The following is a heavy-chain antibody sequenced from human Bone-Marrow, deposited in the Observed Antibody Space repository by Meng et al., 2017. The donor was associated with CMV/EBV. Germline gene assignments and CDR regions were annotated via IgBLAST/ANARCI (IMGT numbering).Heavy chain of an antibody. D-gene: IGHD2-15*01. V-gene: IGHV3-30*02. J-gene: IGHJ6*02. CDR3: AKDRTIVVVDPGSEYYYGMDV. Sequence: GESLKISCAASGFTFSSYGMHWVRQAPGKGLEWVAFIRYDGSNKYYADSVKGRFTISRDNSKNTLYLQMNSLRAEDTAVYYCAKDRTIVVVDPGSEYYYGMDVWGQGTTVTGSS. CDR2: IRYDGSNK. CDR1: GFTFSSYG.